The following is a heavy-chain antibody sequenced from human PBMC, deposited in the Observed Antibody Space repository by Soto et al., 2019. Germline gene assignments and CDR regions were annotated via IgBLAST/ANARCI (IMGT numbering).Heavy chain of an antibody. J-gene: IGHJ5*02. CDR1: GYTFINYD. CDR3: ARMASVGTLNWFDP. CDR2: MNPGSGKT. V-gene: IGHV1-8*02. Sequence: ASVKRCCKASGYTFINYDISWVRQATGQGLEWMGWMNPGSGKTGYANKFQGRVTMTRDASTSTAHLELSSLTSEDTAVYYCARMASVGTLNWFDPWGQGTLVTVSS.